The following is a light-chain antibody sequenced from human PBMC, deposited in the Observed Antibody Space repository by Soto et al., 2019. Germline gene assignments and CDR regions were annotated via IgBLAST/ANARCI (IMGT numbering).Light chain of an antibody. CDR2: GAS. V-gene: IGKV3-15*01. CDR1: QTVSTN. J-gene: IGKJ1*01. CDR3: QQYNSWPPLT. Sequence: EIVMTQSPDTLSVSPGDRATLSCRANQTVSTNLAWYQQKPGQAPRLLIYGASTRATGVPDRFSGSGSRTELTLTISSLQSEDFAVYYCQQYNSWPPLTFGQGTKVEIK.